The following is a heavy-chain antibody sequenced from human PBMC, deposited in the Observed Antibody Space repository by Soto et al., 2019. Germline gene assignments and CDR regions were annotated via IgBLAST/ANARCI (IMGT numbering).Heavy chain of an antibody. CDR2: MTSDITTI. D-gene: IGHD6-19*01. J-gene: IGHJ4*02. V-gene: IGHV3-48*02. Sequence: EVQLVESGGGLVQPGGSLRLSCAASGFTFSVYSLNWIRQAPGKGLQWVSYMTSDITTIHHADSVKGRFTISRDNAKNLVYLQMTSLRDEDTSVYYCARSVEGHFDYWGQGALVTVSS. CDR3: ARSVEGHFDY. CDR1: GFTFSVYS.